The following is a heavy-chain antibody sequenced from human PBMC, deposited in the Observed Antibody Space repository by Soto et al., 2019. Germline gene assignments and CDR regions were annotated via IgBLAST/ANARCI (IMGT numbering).Heavy chain of an antibody. CDR1: GFTFSSYG. CDR2: ISYDGSNK. CDR3: AKEELDSSSWYTYGMDV. V-gene: IGHV3-30*18. Sequence: QPGGSLRLSCAASGFTFSSYGMHWVRQAPGKGLEWVAVISYDGSNKYYADSVKGRFTISRDNSKNTLYLQMNSLRAEDTAVYYCAKEELDSSSWYTYGMDVWGQGTTVTVSS. D-gene: IGHD6-13*01. J-gene: IGHJ6*02.